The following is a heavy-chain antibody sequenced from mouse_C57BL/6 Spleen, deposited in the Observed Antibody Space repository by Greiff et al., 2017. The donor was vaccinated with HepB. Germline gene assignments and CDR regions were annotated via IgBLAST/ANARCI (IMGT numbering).Heavy chain of an antibody. Sequence: EVKLQESGPELVKPGASVKISCKASGYSFTDYNMNWVKQSNGKSLEWIGVINPNYGTTSYNQKFKGKATLTVDQSSSTAYMQLNSLTSEDSAVYYCARGGIYDYDGEFDYWGQGTTLTVSS. CDR2: INPNYGTT. CDR1: GYSFTDYN. CDR3: ARGGIYDYDGEFDY. V-gene: IGHV1-39*01. D-gene: IGHD2-4*01. J-gene: IGHJ2*01.